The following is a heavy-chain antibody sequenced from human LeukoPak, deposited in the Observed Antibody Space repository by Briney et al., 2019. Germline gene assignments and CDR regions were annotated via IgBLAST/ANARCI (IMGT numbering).Heavy chain of an antibody. J-gene: IGHJ3*02. Sequence: SETLSLTCTVSGVSISSYYWSWIRQPAGKGLEWIGRIYTSGSTNYNPSLKSRVTMSVDTSKNQFSLKLSSVTAADTAVYYCASFHYYDSSGYLDAFDIWGQGTMVTVSS. CDR2: IYTSGST. D-gene: IGHD3-22*01. CDR3: ASFHYYDSSGYLDAFDI. V-gene: IGHV4-4*07. CDR1: GVSISSYY.